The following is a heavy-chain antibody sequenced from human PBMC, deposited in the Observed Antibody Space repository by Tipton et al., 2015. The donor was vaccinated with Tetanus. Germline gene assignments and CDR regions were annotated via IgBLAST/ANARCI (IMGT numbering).Heavy chain of an antibody. J-gene: IGHJ4*02. D-gene: IGHD5-12*01. V-gene: IGHV4-30-2*01. CDR2: IYQTDST. Sequence: LRLSCTVSGGLITTGGYSWGWIRQLPGQGLEWLGYIYQTDSTYYNPSVTSRLILSIQRSKNQVSLKLISVNAADTALYYCVRGRCRGAYSFGFVHWGQGALVTVSS. CDR1: GGLITTGGYS. CDR3: VRGRCRGAYSFGFVH.